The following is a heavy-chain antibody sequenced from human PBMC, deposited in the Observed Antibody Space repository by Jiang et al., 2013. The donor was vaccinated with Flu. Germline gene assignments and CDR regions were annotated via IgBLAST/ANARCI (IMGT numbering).Heavy chain of an antibody. D-gene: IGHD3-22*01. J-gene: IGHJ4*02. V-gene: IGHV6-1*01. CDR1: GDSVSSNSAT. CDR3: ARGMFYYDSSGYDHFDY. CDR2: TNYRSKWYN. Sequence: SQTLSLTCAISGDSVSSNSATWNWIRQSPSRGLEWLGRTNYRSKWYNDYTISVKSRITINPDTSKNQFSLQLNSVTPEDTAVYYCARGMFYYDSSGYDHFDYWGQGTLVTVSS.